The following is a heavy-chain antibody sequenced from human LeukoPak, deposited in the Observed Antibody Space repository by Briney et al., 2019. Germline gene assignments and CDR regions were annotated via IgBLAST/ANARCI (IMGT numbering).Heavy chain of an antibody. J-gene: IGHJ4*02. V-gene: IGHV3-11*03. D-gene: IGHD5-24*01. CDR3: ASRRDGFTNLFDY. Sequence: GGSLRLSCAASGFTFSDYYMNWIRQAPGKGLEWVSYISSSSSYTNYADSVKGRFTISRDNAKNSLYLQMSSLRAEDTAVYFCASRRDGFTNLFDYWGQGTLVTVSS. CDR1: GFTFSDYY. CDR2: ISSSSSYT.